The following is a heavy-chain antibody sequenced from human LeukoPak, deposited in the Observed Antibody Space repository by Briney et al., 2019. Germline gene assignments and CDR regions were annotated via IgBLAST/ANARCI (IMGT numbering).Heavy chain of an antibody. J-gene: IGHJ4*02. CDR1: GFTFTTYW. CDR3: AKAPANYVDTAMGTFDY. D-gene: IGHD5-18*01. CDR2: IKQDINEK. V-gene: IGHV3-7*03. Sequence: GGSLRLSCAASGFTFTTYWMNWVRQAPGKGLEWVANIKQDINEKYYVDSVKGRFTISRDNAKNSLYLQMNSLRAEDTAVYYCAKAPANYVDTAMGTFDYWGQGTLVTVSS.